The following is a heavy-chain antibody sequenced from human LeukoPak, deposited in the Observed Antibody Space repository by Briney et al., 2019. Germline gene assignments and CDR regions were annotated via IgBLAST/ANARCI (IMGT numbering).Heavy chain of an antibody. D-gene: IGHD2-2*01. CDR2: IRYDGSNK. Sequence: GGSLRLSCAASGFTFSSYGMHWVRQAPGKGLEWVAFIRYDGSNKYYADSVKGRFTISRDNSKNTLYLQMNSLRAEDTAVYYCASVPAAMVYYGMDVWGQGTTVTVSS. J-gene: IGHJ6*02. CDR1: GFTFSSYG. V-gene: IGHV3-30*02. CDR3: ASVPAAMVYYGMDV.